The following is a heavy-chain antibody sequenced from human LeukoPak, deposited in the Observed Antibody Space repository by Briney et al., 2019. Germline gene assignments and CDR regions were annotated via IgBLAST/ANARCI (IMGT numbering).Heavy chain of an antibody. CDR2: ISYDGSNK. Sequence: PGGSLRLSCAASGFTFSSYAMRWVRQAPGKGLEWVAVISYDGSNKYYADSVKGRFTISRDNSKNTLYLQMNSLRAEDTAVYYCARGLTMITQTSRLYWGQGTLVTVSS. CDR3: ARGLTMITQTSRLY. V-gene: IGHV3-30-3*01. CDR1: GFTFSSYA. D-gene: IGHD3-22*01. J-gene: IGHJ4*02.